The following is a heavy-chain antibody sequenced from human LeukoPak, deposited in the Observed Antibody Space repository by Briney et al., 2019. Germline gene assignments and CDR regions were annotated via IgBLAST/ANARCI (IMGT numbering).Heavy chain of an antibody. D-gene: IGHD6-19*01. CDR2: ISASGGST. CDR3: ARIAVAGIDY. J-gene: IGHJ4*02. Sequence: GGSLRLSCAASGFTFSSYAMSWVRQAPGKGLEWVSAISASGGSTYYADSVKGRFTISRDNAKNSLYLQMNSLRAEDTAVYYCARIAVAGIDYWGQGTLVTVSS. V-gene: IGHV3-23*01. CDR1: GFTFSSYA.